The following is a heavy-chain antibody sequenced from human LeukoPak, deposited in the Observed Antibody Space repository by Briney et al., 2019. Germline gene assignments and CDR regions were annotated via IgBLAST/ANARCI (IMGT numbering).Heavy chain of an antibody. CDR1: GFTFSSYA. Sequence: GASLRLSCAASGFTFSSYAMSWVRQTPGKGLEWVSTICPNVRSTYYADSVKGRFTISGDNSKNTQYLQMDSLRAEDTAIYCCAWLAAVMPFDYWGQGTLVTVSS. CDR3: AWLAAVMPFDY. D-gene: IGHD2-2*01. CDR2: ICPNVRST. J-gene: IGHJ4*02. V-gene: IGHV3-23*01.